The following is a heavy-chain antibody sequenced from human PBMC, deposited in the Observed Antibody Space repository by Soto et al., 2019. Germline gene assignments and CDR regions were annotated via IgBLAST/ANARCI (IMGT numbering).Heavy chain of an antibody. CDR3: ARGLRKTYYYDSSGRAFEI. CDR1: GFTFSSYW. J-gene: IGHJ3*02. Sequence: HPGGSLRLSCAASGFTFSSYWMHWVRQAPGKGLVWVSRINSDGSSTSYADSVKGRFTISRDNAKNTLYLQMNSLRAEDTAVYYCARGLRKTYYYDSSGRAFEIWGQGTMVTVSS. V-gene: IGHV3-74*01. D-gene: IGHD3-22*01. CDR2: INSDGSST.